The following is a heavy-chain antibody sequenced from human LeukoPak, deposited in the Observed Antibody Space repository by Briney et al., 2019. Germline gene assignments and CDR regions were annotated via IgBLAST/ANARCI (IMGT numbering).Heavy chain of an antibody. J-gene: IGHJ3*02. CDR3: ARDPTTVTKGLDI. CDR2: ISYIGST. Sequence: PSETLSLTCTVSGGSFSSHYWSWIRQPPGKGLEWVGYISYIGSTNYNPSLRSRVTISVDTSKNQFSLKLSSGTAADTAVYYCARDPTTVTKGLDIWGQGTMVTVSS. CDR1: GGSFSSHY. V-gene: IGHV4-59*11. D-gene: IGHD4-17*01.